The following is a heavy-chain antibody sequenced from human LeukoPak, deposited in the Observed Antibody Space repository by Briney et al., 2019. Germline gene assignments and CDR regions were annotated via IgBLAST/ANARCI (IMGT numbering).Heavy chain of an antibody. CDR2: RSYDGSNK. J-gene: IGHJ4*02. D-gene: IGHD3-10*01. Sequence: GGSLRLSCAASGFTFSSYGMHWVRQAPGKGLEWVAVRSYDGSNKYYADSVKGRFTISRDNSKKTLYLQMNSLRAEDTAVYYCAKGLASYGSGSLFDYWGQGTLVTVSS. CDR3: AKGLASYGSGSLFDY. CDR1: GFTFSSYG. V-gene: IGHV3-30*18.